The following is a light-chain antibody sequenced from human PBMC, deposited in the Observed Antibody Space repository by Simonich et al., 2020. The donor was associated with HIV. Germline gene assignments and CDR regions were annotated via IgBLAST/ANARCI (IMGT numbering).Light chain of an antibody. J-gene: IGLJ3*02. V-gene: IGLV2-14*01. CDR3: NSYTSSSTWV. CDR2: DVS. Sequence: QSALTQPASVSGSPGQSITLSCTGTSSDVGGYNYVSWYQQHPGKTPKLMIYDVSKRPSGVSNRFYGSKSGNTASLTISGLQAEDEADYYCNSYTSSSTWVFGGGSKLTVL. CDR1: SSDVGGYNY.